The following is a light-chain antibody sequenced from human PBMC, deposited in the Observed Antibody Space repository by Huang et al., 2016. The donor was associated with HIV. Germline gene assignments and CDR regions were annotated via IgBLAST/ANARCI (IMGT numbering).Light chain of an antibody. V-gene: IGKV1-33*01. Sequence: DIQMTQSPASLFASVGDRVTITCQASQDITNSLNWYEQKPGKAPKGLIYDASNLETGVPSRFSGSGSGTDFTFTISSLQPEDIATYYCQQYNDLPITFGQGTRLEIK. J-gene: IGKJ5*01. CDR3: QQYNDLPIT. CDR1: QDITNS. CDR2: DAS.